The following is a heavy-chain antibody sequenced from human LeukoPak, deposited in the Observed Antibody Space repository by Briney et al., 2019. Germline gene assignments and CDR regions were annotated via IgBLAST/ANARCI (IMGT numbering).Heavy chain of an antibody. Sequence: ASVKVSRKASGGTFSSYAISWVRQAPGQGLEWMGGIIPIFGTANYAQKFQGRVTITADESTSTAYMELSSLRSEDTAVYYCATPDCSSTSCYVWDYYYGMDVWGQGTTVTVSS. CDR2: IIPIFGTA. D-gene: IGHD2-2*01. V-gene: IGHV1-69*13. CDR1: GGTFSSYA. J-gene: IGHJ6*02. CDR3: ATPDCSSTSCYVWDYYYGMDV.